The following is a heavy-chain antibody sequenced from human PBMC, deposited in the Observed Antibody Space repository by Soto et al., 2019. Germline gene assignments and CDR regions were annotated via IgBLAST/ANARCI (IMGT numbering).Heavy chain of an antibody. J-gene: IGHJ4*02. Sequence: EVQLLESGGGLVQPGGSLRLSCAASGFTFSSYAMSWVRQAPGKGLEGVSTISGGGGGTYYVDSVKGRFTISRDNSKNTVSLQMNSLRAEDTAVYYCAKLGSCSSTSCYRDYWGQGTLVTVSS. V-gene: IGHV3-23*01. CDR3: AKLGSCSSTSCYRDY. CDR2: ISGGGGGT. CDR1: GFTFSSYA. D-gene: IGHD2-2*01.